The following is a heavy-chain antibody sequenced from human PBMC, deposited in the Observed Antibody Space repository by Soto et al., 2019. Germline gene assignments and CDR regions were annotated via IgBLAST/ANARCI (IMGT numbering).Heavy chain of an antibody. CDR1: GFTFSSYE. CDR2: ISSSGSTI. D-gene: IGHD3-22*01. Sequence: GGSLRLSCAASGFTFSSYEMNWVRQAPGKGLEWVSYISSSGSTIYYADSVKGRFTISRDNAKNSLYLQMNSLRAEDTAVYYCASSGYYRAFDYWGQGTLVTVSS. CDR3: ASSGYYRAFDY. V-gene: IGHV3-48*03. J-gene: IGHJ4*02.